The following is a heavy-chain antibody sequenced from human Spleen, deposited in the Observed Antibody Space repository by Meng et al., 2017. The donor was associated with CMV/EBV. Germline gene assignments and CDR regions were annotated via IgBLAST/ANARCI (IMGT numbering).Heavy chain of an antibody. V-gene: IGHV4-61*01. CDR1: GGSVSSGNYY. J-gene: IGHJ4*02. CDR3: ARITAYGSGWYYFDS. CDR2: IYYSGST. D-gene: IGHD6-13*01. Sequence: GSLRLSCTVSGGSVSSGNYYWSWIRQPPGKGLQWIGYIYYSGSTNYNPSLTSRVTISVDTSKNQFSLKLSPVTAADTAVYYCARITAYGSGWYYFDSWGRGTLVTVSS.